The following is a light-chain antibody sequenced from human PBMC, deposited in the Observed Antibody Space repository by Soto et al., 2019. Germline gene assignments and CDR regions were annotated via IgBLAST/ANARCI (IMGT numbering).Light chain of an antibody. CDR2: DVS. V-gene: IGLV2-14*01. Sequence: QSVLTQPASVSGSPGQSITISCTGTSSDVGGYNYVSWYQQHPGKAPKLMIYDVSNRPSGVSNRFSGSKSGNTASLTISGLQAEDEAGYYCSSYTSSSNPHVVFGGGAQLTVL. CDR3: SSYTSSSNPHVV. J-gene: IGLJ2*01. CDR1: SSDVGGYNY.